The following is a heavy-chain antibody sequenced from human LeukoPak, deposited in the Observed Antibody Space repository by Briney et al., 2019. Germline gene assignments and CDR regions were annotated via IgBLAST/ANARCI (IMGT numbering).Heavy chain of an antibody. J-gene: IGHJ4*02. CDR3: AIGAYYYDSSGYSTRFNFDY. CDR1: GGSISSSSYY. D-gene: IGHD3-22*01. Sequence: PSETLSLTCTVSGGSISSSSYYWGWTRQPPGKGLEWIGSIYYSGSTYYNPSLKSRVTISVDTSKNQFSLKLSSVTAADTAVYYCAIGAYYYDSSGYSTRFNFDYWGQGTLVTVSS. CDR2: IYYSGST. V-gene: IGHV4-39*01.